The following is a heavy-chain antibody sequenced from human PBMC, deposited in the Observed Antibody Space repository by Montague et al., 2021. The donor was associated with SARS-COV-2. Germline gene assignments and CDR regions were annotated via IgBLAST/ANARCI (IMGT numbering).Heavy chain of an antibody. Sequence: SETLSLTCTVSGGSIDRFFWSWIRQTPGKGLEWIAYIFDSGNSNYNPSLKSRVSTSVDTSKNQFSLNLTSVTAADTAVYYCARRLMGDLVADWFFGVWGRGTLVTVSS. CDR1: GGSIDRFF. D-gene: IGHD5-12*01. V-gene: IGHV4-59*08. CDR3: ARRLMGDLVADWFFGV. J-gene: IGHJ2*01. CDR2: IFDSGNS.